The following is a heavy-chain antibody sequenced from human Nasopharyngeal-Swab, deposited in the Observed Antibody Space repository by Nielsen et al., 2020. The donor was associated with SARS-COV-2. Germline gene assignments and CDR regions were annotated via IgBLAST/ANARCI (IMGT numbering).Heavy chain of an antibody. CDR1: AFTFSSYA. CDR3: ARGGGIVVVITYYFDY. D-gene: IGHD3-22*01. J-gene: IGHJ4*02. V-gene: IGHV3-30-3*01. Sequence: GESLKISCAASAFTFSSYAMHWVRQAPGKGLEWVAVISYDGSNKYYADSVKGRFTISRDNSKNTLYLQMNSLRAEDTAVYYCARGGGIVVVITYYFDYWGQGTLVTVSS. CDR2: ISYDGSNK.